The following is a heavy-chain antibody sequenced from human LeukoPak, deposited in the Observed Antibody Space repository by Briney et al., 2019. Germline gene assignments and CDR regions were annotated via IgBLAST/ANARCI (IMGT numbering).Heavy chain of an antibody. J-gene: IGHJ6*03. Sequence: ASVKVSCKTSGYTFTNYDIYWVRQAPGQGLECMGWISGYTGDTKYAQILQGRFTVTTDTSTSTVYMELRSLTYDDTAVYYCARAGASGSYHLYYYYYMDVWGKGTTVTISS. V-gene: IGHV1-18*01. CDR1: GYTFTNYD. CDR3: ARAGASGSYHLYYYYYMDV. D-gene: IGHD3-10*01. CDR2: ISGYTGDT.